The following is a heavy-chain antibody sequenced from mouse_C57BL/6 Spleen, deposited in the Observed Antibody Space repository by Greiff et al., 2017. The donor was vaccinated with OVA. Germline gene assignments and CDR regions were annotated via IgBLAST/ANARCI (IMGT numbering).Heavy chain of an antibody. V-gene: IGHV1-82*01. CDR2: IYPGDGDT. CDR3: ARRDYGRDWYFDV. Sequence: VQVVESGPELVKPGASVKISCKASGYAFSSSWMNWVKQRPGKGLEWIGRIYPGDGDTNYNGKFKGKATLTADKSSSTAYMQLSSLTSEDSAVYVCARRDYGRDWYFDVWGTGTTVTVSS. D-gene: IGHD1-1*01. J-gene: IGHJ1*03. CDR1: GYAFSSSW.